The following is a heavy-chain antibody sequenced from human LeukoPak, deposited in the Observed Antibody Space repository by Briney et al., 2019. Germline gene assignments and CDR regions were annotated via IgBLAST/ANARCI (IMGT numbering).Heavy chain of an antibody. J-gene: IGHJ6*04. CDR1: GFTCSSYS. D-gene: IGHD3-10*02. Sequence: GGSLRLSCAASGFTCSSYSMNWVRQAPGKGLEWVSYISSSGSTIYYADSVKGRFTISRDNAKNSLYLQMNSLRAEDTAVYYCAELGITMIGGVWGKGTAVTISS. CDR3: AELGITMIGGV. CDR2: ISSSGSTI. V-gene: IGHV3-48*04.